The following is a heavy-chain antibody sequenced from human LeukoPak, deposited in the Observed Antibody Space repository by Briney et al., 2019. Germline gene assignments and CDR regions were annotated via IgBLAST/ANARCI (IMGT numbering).Heavy chain of an antibody. V-gene: IGHV3-74*01. Sequence: AGGSLRLSCAASGFTFSSYWMHWVRQAPGKGLMWVSRINSDGSITNYADSVKGRFTISRDNAKNTLYLQMNSLRAEVTAVYYCARVRATFSPHFDNWGQGTLVTVSS. CDR1: GFTFSSYW. D-gene: IGHD5-12*01. J-gene: IGHJ4*02. CDR3: ARVRATFSPHFDN. CDR2: INSDGSIT.